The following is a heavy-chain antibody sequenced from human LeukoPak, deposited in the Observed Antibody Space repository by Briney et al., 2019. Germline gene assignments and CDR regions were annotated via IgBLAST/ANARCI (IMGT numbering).Heavy chain of an antibody. J-gene: IGHJ3*02. CDR3: ARYGFSAVWQGGWHAFDI. Sequence: GASVKVSCKASGYTFTSYYMHWVRHAPGQGLEWMGIINPTTGDTTYAQKFQGRLTMTRDMSTSTVYMELSSLTSEDTAVFYCARYGFSAVWQGGWHAFDIWGQGTVVTVS. V-gene: IGHV1-46*01. CDR1: GYTFTSYY. CDR2: INPTTGDT. D-gene: IGHD2-15*01.